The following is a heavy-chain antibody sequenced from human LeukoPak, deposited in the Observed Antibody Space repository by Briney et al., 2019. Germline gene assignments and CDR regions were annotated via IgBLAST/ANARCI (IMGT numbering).Heavy chain of an antibody. D-gene: IGHD4-11*01. V-gene: IGHV3-23*01. CDR3: AKDLNDYSPYYVDY. CDR2: FSGSGSIA. Sequence: GGALRLSCAASGVTFSSYAMSWVRQAPGEGLEWVSGFSGSGSIAYYADSVRGRFTISRDNSKNTLYLQMNSLRAEDTAIYYCAKDLNDYSPYYVDYWGQGTLVTVSS. J-gene: IGHJ4*02. CDR1: GVTFSSYA.